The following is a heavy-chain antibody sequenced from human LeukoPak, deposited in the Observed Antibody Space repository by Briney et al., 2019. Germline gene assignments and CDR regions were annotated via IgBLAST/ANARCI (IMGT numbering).Heavy chain of an antibody. CDR3: ARVYGTVWFGIDC. J-gene: IGHJ4*02. V-gene: IGHV4-30-4*01. CDR2: IYYSGST. CDR1: GGSISSGDYY. D-gene: IGHD3-10*01. Sequence: SQTLSLTCTVSGGSISSGDYYWSWLRQPPGKGLEWIGYIYYSGSTYYNPSLKSRVTISVDTSKNQFSPKLSSVTAADTAVYYCARVYGTVWFGIDCWGQGTLVTVSS.